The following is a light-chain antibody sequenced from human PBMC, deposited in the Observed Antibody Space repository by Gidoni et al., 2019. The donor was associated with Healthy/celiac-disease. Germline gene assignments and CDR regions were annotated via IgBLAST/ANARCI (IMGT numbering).Light chain of an antibody. CDR2: DAS. J-gene: IGKJ1*01. Sequence: DIQMTQSPSTLSASVGDRVTITCRASQSMSSWLAWYQQKPGKAPKLLIYDASSLESGVPSRFSGSGSGTEFTLTISSLQPDDFATYYCQQYNSYLWTFXXXTKVEIK. CDR3: QQYNSYLWT. CDR1: QSMSSW. V-gene: IGKV1-5*01.